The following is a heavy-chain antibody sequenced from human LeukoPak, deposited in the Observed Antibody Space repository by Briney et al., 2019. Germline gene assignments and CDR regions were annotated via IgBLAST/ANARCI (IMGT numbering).Heavy chain of an antibody. J-gene: IGHJ4*02. CDR2: INHSGST. CDR1: GGSISSGGYY. Sequence: SETLSLTCTVSGGSISSGGYYWSWIRQPPGKGLEWIGEINHSGSTNYNPSLKSRVTISVDTSKNQFSLKLSSVTAADTAVYYCASLVLGSYPRFDYWGQGTLVTVSS. CDR3: ASLVLGSYPRFDY. V-gene: IGHV4-39*07. D-gene: IGHD1-26*01.